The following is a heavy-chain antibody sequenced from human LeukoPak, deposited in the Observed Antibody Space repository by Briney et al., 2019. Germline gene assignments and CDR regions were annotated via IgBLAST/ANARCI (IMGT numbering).Heavy chain of an antibody. CDR3: ARLYEDCSGGSCYYYFDY. D-gene: IGHD2-15*01. CDR2: IGTAGDT. CDR1: GFTFSSYD. V-gene: IGHV3-13*01. Sequence: GGSLRLSCAASGFTFSSYDMHWVRQATGKGLEWVSAIGTAGDTYYPGSVKGRFTISRENAKNSSYLQMNSLRAGDTAVYHCARLYEDCSGGSCYYYFDYWGQGTLVTVSS. J-gene: IGHJ4*02.